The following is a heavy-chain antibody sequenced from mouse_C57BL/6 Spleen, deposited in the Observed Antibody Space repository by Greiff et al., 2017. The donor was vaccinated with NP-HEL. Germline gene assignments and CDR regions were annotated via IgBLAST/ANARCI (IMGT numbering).Heavy chain of an antibody. CDR1: GYTFTSYW. J-gene: IGHJ4*01. CDR3: ARFPQLYAMDY. CDR2: IDPSDSYT. V-gene: IGHV1-69*01. Sequence: QVQLQQPGAELVMPGASVKLSCKASGYTFTSYWMHWVKQRPGQGLAWIGEIDPSDSYTNYNQKFKGKSTLTVDKSSSTAYMQLSSLTSEDSAVYYCARFPQLYAMDYWGQGTSVTVSS. D-gene: IGHD1-3*01.